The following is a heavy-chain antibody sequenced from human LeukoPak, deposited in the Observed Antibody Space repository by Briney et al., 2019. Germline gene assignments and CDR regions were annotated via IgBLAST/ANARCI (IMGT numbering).Heavy chain of an antibody. Sequence: SETLSLTCAVYGGSFSGYYWSWIRQPPGKGLEWSGEIHRSGSTNYNPSLKSRVTISVDTSKNQFSLKLSSVTAADTAVYYCARIRIAAAGFDYWGQGTLVTVSS. CDR3: ARIRIAAAGFDY. D-gene: IGHD6-6*01. CDR2: IHRSGST. V-gene: IGHV4-34*01. J-gene: IGHJ4*02. CDR1: GGSFSGYY.